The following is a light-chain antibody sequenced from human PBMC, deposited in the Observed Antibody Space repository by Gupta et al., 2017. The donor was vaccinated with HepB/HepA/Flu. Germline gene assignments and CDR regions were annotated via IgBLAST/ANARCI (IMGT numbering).Light chain of an antibody. CDR1: QSISSY. V-gene: IGKV1-39*01. J-gene: IGKJ1*01. Sequence: DIQMTQSPSSLSASVGDRVTITCRASQSISSYLNWYQQKPGKAPKLLIYAASSWQSGVPSRFSGSGSGTDFTLTISRRQPEDFAAYYCQQSDSTPPETFGQGTKVEIK. CDR2: AAS. CDR3: QQSDSTPPET.